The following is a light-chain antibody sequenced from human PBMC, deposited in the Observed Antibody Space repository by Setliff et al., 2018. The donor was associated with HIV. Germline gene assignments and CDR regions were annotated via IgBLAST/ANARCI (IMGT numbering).Light chain of an antibody. CDR3: CSYTGSSSYV. CDR2: EIS. J-gene: IGLJ1*01. CDR1: SSDIGSYIL. Sequence: QSVLAQPASVSGSPGQSITISCTGTSSDIGSYILVSWCQQHPGRAPKLIVYEISKRPSGVSNRFSGSKSGNTASLTISGLQAEDEADYYCCSYTGSSSYVFGGGTKVTLL. V-gene: IGLV2-23*02.